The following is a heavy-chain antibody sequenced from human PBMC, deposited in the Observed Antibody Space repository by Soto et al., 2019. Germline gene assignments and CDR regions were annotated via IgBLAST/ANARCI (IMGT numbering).Heavy chain of an antibody. J-gene: IGHJ6*02. V-gene: IGHV3-74*01. CDR3: ARGLKNYYAMDV. Sequence: EVQVVESGGGLVQPGGSLRLSCTVSGFTFSSHWMHWVRQAPGKGLVWVSRLNGDGSSTHYGDSMRGRVIISRDNAKNTVYLQIDSLRDEDSAVYYCARGLKNYYAMDVWGQGTTVTVSS. CDR2: LNGDGSST. CDR1: GFTFSSHW.